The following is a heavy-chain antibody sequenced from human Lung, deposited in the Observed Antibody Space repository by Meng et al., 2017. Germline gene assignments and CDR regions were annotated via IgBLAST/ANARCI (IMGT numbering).Heavy chain of an antibody. Sequence: QVQLQQWGAGLLKPSETLSLTCVVSGGSFSDYYWSWIRQPPGKGLEWIGEINHSGSTNYNPSLESRVTISVDTSQNNLSLKLSSVTAADSAVYYCVRGPTTMAHDFDYWGQGTLVTVSS. CDR1: GGSFSDYY. J-gene: IGHJ4*02. CDR2: INHSGST. CDR3: VRGPTTMAHDFDY. D-gene: IGHD4-11*01. V-gene: IGHV4-34*01.